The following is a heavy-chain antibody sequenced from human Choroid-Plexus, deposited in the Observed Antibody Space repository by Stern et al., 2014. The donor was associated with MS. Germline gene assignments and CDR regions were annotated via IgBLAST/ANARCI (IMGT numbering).Heavy chain of an antibody. J-gene: IGHJ5*02. V-gene: IGHV3-30*18. CDR3: AKDRQYLTYFFDH. Sequence: MQLVESGGGVVQPGRPLRLSCVASGFTFGSCAMHWVRQAPGKGLEWVAGVSYDGSNKYYADSVKGRFTISRDNSQNTLYMQMSSLRPEDTAVYYCAKDRQYLTYFFDHWGQGSLVPVSS. CDR1: GFTFGSCA. CDR2: VSYDGSNK. D-gene: IGHD2/OR15-2a*01.